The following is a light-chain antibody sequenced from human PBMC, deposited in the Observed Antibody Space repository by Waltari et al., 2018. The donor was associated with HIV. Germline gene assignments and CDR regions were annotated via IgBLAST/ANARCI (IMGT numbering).Light chain of an antibody. V-gene: IGLV2-23*02. Sequence: QSALTQPASVSGSPGQSITISCTGSSSDVGSYKHVSWYQQHPGKAPGLIICGVSKRPSGVSNRYSASKSGKTASLTVSGLRAEDEADYYCSSYAGSSTFVIFGGGTKLTVL. CDR3: SSYAGSSTFVI. CDR1: SSDVGSYKH. J-gene: IGLJ2*01. CDR2: GVS.